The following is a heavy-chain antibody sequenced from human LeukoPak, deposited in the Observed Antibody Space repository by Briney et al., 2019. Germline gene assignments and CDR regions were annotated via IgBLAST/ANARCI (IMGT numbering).Heavy chain of an antibody. J-gene: IGHJ5*02. Sequence: GGSLRLSCAASGFTFSTYSMNWVRQAPGKGLEWVSSISHTSTYIYYADSLKARFAISRDNAKNSLYLQMNSLRAEDTAVYYCARDVIAVADPFNWFDPWGQGTLVTVSS. CDR2: ISHTSTYI. CDR1: GFTFSTYS. CDR3: ARDVIAVADPFNWFDP. V-gene: IGHV3-21*01. D-gene: IGHD6-19*01.